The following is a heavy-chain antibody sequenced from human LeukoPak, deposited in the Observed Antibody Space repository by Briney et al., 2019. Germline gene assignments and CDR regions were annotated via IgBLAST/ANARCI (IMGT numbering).Heavy chain of an antibody. CDR3: AKQPTSALAAAGTFDY. Sequence: GGSLRLSCAASGFTFSSSAMSWVRQAPGKGLEWVSAISGSGDSTYYADSVKGRFTISGDNSKNTLYLQMNTLRAEDTAVYYCAKQPTSALAAAGTFDYWGHGTLVTVSS. J-gene: IGHJ4*01. V-gene: IGHV3-23*01. D-gene: IGHD6-13*01. CDR1: GFTFSSSA. CDR2: ISGSGDST.